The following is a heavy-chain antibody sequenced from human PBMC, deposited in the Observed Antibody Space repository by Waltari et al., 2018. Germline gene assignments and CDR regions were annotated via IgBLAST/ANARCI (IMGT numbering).Heavy chain of an antibody. D-gene: IGHD2-21*01. J-gene: IGHJ4*02. V-gene: IGHV3-15*05. CDR3: TKDRVVATVARSYDY. CDR1: GFTFSNAW. CDR2: IKSKTDGGTT. Sequence: EVQLVESGGGLVKPGGSLRLSCAASGFTFSNAWMSWVRQAPGKGLEWVGRIKSKTDGGTTDYAAPVKGRFTISRDDSKNTLYLQMNSLRPEDTAVYFCTKDRVVATVARSYDYWAREPWSPSPQ.